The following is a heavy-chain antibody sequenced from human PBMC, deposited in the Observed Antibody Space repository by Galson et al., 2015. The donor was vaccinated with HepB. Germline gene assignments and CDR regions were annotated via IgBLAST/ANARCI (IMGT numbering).Heavy chain of an antibody. CDR3: ARDYVY. J-gene: IGHJ4*02. Sequence: LRLSCAASGFTFSTYWMSWVRQAPGKGLEWVANINQDGSVKYYVDPVEGRFTISRDNAKNSLYLQMNSLRADDTAVYYCARDYVYWGQGTLVTVSS. V-gene: IGHV3-7*05. CDR1: GFTFSTYW. CDR2: INQDGSVK. D-gene: IGHD3-10*02.